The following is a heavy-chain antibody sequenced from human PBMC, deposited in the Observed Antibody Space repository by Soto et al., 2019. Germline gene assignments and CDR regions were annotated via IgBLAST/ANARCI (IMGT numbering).Heavy chain of an antibody. CDR2: LYNDERT. CDR3: AREGSYSAYNFAHGIQLWSFDF. J-gene: IGHJ4*02. CDR1: GDSVSSHY. D-gene: IGHD5-12*01. Sequence: SETLSLTCTVSGDSVSSHYWSWIRQPAGKGLEWLGRLYNDERTNYNPSLKSRVTMSMDTSKNHFSLNLSSVTAADMAVYYCAREGSYSAYNFAHGIQLWSFDFWGQGALVTVSS. V-gene: IGHV4-4*07.